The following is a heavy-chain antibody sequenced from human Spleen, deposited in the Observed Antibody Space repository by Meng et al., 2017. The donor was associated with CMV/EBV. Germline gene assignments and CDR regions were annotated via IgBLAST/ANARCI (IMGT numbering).Heavy chain of an antibody. CDR1: GGSFSGYY. J-gene: IGHJ6*02. D-gene: IGHD6-19*01. CDR3: ARGRQYSSSSRIPAPPIAVAGTRTYYYYYGMDV. CDR2: INNSGST. Sequence: SETLSLTCAVYGGSFSGYYLSWIRQSPGKGLEWIGEINNSGSTNYIPSLRSRVTISLDTSNKQVSLRLTSVTAADTAVYYCARGRQYSSSSRIPAPPIAVAGTRTYYYYYGMDVWGQGTTVTVSS. V-gene: IGHV4-34*01.